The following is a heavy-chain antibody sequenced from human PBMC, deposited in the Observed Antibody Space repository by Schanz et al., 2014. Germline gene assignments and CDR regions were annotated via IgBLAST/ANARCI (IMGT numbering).Heavy chain of an antibody. CDR3: ARIGGSVFDY. J-gene: IGHJ4*02. V-gene: IGHV3-23*01. D-gene: IGHD3-10*01. CDR2: ISHDGYST. CDR1: GFTFTNYA. Sequence: DVQLLESGGGLVQPGGSLRLSCAASGFTFTNYAMSWVRQAPGKGLEYVSAISHDGYSTYYADSVKGRFTISRDNAKNSLYLQMNTLRAEDTAVYYCARIGGSVFDYWAQGTLVNVSS.